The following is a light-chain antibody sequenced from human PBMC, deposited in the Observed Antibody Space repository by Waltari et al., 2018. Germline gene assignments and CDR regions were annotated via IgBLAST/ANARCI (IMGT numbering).Light chain of an antibody. CDR3: MQVLQTPYT. V-gene: IGKV2-28*01. CDR1: QSLLHTNGYNY. Sequence: DIVMTQSPISLPVTPGEPASTSCRSGQSLLHTNGYNYLDWYLQKPGQSPQVLIYLGSNRASGVPDRFRGSGSGTDFTLKISRVEPEDVGVYYCMQVLQTPYTFGQGTKLEIK. CDR2: LGS. J-gene: IGKJ2*01.